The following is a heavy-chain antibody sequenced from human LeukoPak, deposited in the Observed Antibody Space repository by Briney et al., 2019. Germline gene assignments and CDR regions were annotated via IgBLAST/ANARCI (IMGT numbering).Heavy chain of an antibody. Sequence: GGSLRLSCAASGFTFSSYWMHWVRQAPGKGLVWVSRINSDGSSTSYADSVKGRFTISRDNAKNTLYLQMNSLRAEDTAVYYCARASRDYYDYVWGSYRHDYWGQGTLVTVSS. J-gene: IGHJ4*02. CDR2: INSDGSST. CDR3: ARASRDYYDYVWGSYRHDY. D-gene: IGHD3-16*02. CDR1: GFTFSSYW. V-gene: IGHV3-74*01.